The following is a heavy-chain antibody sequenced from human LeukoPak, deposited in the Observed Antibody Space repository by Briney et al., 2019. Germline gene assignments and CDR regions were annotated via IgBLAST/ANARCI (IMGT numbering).Heavy chain of an antibody. CDR2: INWNSGSI. V-gene: IGHV3-9*01. D-gene: IGHD6-19*01. CDR1: GFTFDDYA. CDR3: AKGTQRGNSGWGYFFDQ. Sequence: GGSLRLSCAASGFTFDDYAMHWVRQAPGKGLEWVSGINWNSGSIDYAGSVKGRFTISRDNAMNSLYLQMNTLRPEDTALYYCAKGTQRGNSGWGYFFDQWGQGTLVTVCS. J-gene: IGHJ4*02.